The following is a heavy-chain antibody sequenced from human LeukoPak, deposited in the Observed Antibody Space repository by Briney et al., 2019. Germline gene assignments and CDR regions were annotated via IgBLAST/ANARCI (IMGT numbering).Heavy chain of an antibody. CDR2: ISSGGST. Sequence: PRGSLRLSCAASGFTVSSNYMSWVRQAPGKGLEWVSVISSGGSTYYADSVKGRFTTSRDNTKNTLYLQMNSLRAEDTAVYYCARGGRTAQFDYWGQGTLVTVSS. CDR3: ARGGRTAQFDY. J-gene: IGHJ4*02. CDR1: GFTVSSNY. V-gene: IGHV3-53*01. D-gene: IGHD2-15*01.